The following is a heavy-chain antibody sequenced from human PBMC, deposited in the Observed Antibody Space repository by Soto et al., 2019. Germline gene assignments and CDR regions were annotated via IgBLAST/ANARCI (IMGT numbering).Heavy chain of an antibody. V-gene: IGHV4-30-4*01. CDR2: IYYTGST. Sequence: QVQLQESGPGLLKPSQTLSLTCAVSGASIISDDYYWSWIRQPPGKGLEWIGYIYYTGSTYHSPSLKSRLTISLDTSKNQFSLKLTSLTDADAAVYYCARVGYYSASGTYSFDTWGQGILVTVSS. CDR3: ARVGYYSASGTYSFDT. D-gene: IGHD3-10*01. J-gene: IGHJ4*02. CDR1: GASIISDDYY.